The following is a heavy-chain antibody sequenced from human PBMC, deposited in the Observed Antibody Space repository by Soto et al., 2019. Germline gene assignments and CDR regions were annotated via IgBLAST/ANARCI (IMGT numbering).Heavy chain of an antibody. CDR3: ARLNGYCISTNCHGYYGMDV. V-gene: IGHV4-39*01. J-gene: IGHJ6*02. D-gene: IGHD2-2*03. Sequence: ASETLSLTCTVSGDSVGTNGYSWGWIRQSPGKGLEWIGTIYCSENTYYNPSLLSRVTISVDTSKNEFSLMLSSVTAADTAVYYCARLNGYCISTNCHGYYGMDVWGQGTTVTVSS. CDR2: IYCSENT. CDR1: GDSVGTNGYS.